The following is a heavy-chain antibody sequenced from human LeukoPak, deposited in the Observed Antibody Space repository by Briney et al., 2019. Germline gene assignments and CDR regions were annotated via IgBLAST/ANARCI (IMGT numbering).Heavy chain of an antibody. CDR1: GYSFTSYG. D-gene: IGHD6-19*01. Sequence: ASVKVSCKASGYSFTSYGITWVRQAPGKELEWMGWTNPYNGNTNYAQKLQGRVTMTTDTSTSTAYMDLRSLRSDDTAVYYCARERSGWFFSNWGQGILVTVSS. V-gene: IGHV1-18*01. CDR3: ARERSGWFFSN. CDR2: TNPYNGNT. J-gene: IGHJ4*02.